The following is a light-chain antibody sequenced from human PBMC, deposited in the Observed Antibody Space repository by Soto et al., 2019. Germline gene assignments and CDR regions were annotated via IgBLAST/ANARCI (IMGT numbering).Light chain of an antibody. CDR3: QQYNDWPPM. CDR2: GAS. CDR1: QSVSSY. J-gene: IGKJ1*01. Sequence: EIVLTQSPGTLSLSPGERATLSCRASQSVSSYLAWYQQKPGQAPRLLIFGASTRATGIPARFTGDGSGTEFTLTISSLQSEDSAVYYCQQYNDWPPMFGQGTKVDIK. V-gene: IGKV3-15*01.